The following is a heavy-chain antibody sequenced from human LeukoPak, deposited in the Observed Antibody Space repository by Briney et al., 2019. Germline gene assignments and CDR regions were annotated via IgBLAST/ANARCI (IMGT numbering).Heavy chain of an antibody. CDR3: AKFIHMNGAFDI. Sequence: GGSLRLSCAASGFTFSGYAMSWVRQAPGKGLEWVSAISGSGGSTYYADSVKGRFTISRDNSKNTLYLQMNSLRAEDTAVYYCAKFIHMNGAFDIWGQGTMVTVSS. D-gene: IGHD2-21*01. CDR2: ISGSGGST. V-gene: IGHV3-23*01. J-gene: IGHJ3*02. CDR1: GFTFSGYA.